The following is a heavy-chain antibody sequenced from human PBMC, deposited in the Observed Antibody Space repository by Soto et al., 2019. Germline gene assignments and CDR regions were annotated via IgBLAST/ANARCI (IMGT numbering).Heavy chain of an antibody. CDR1: GYTFTSYD. V-gene: IGHV1-8*01. CDR3: ARAHYDYIWGSYRTQSYYMDV. CDR2: MNPKSGNT. J-gene: IGHJ6*03. D-gene: IGHD3-16*02. Sequence: QVQLVQSGAEVKKPGASVKVSCKASGYTFTSYDINWVRQATGQGLEWMGWMNPKSGNTGYAQKFQGRVTMTRNTSISTAYMELNSLRSEDTAVYYCARAHYDYIWGSYRTQSYYMDVWGKGTTVTVSS.